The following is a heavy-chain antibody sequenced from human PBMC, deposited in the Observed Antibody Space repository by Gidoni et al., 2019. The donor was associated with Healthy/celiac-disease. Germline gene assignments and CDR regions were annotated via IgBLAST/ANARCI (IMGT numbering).Heavy chain of an antibody. J-gene: IGHJ6*02. Sequence: EVQLVESGGGLVQPGGSLRLSCAASGFTFSSYAMHWVRQAPGKGLEYVSAISSNGGSTYYANSVKGRFTISRDNSKNTLYLQMGSLRAEDMAVYYCARDLDPHNTRYGMDVWGQGTTVTVSS. D-gene: IGHD1-1*01. V-gene: IGHV3-64*01. CDR3: ARDLDPHNTRYGMDV. CDR1: GFTFSSYA. CDR2: ISSNGGST.